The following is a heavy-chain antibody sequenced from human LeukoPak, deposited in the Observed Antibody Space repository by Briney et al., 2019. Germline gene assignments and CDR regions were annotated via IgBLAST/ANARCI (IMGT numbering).Heavy chain of an antibody. D-gene: IGHD4-17*01. CDR3: ARDGDYGLLDY. J-gene: IGHJ4*02. CDR2: IRSSGSAI. CDR1: GFTFSSYE. V-gene: IGHV3-48*03. Sequence: GGSLRLSCAASGFTFSSYEMNWVRQAPGKGLEWVSYIRSSGSAIYYADSVKGRFTISRDNAKNSLYLQMNSLRAEDTAVYYCARDGDYGLLDYWGQGTLVTVSS.